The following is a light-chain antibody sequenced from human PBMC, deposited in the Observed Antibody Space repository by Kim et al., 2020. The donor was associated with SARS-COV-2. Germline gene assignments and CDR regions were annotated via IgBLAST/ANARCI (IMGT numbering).Light chain of an antibody. V-gene: IGKV3-11*01. J-gene: IGKJ2*01. CDR3: QQRSNWYT. CDR1: QRLGSS. CDR2: DAF. Sequence: LSLSPGESAALSCRASQRLGSSLAWYQHKPGQAPRLLIYDAFNRATGIPARFSGSGSGTDFTLTISSLEPEDFAVYYCQQRSNWYTFGQGTKLEI.